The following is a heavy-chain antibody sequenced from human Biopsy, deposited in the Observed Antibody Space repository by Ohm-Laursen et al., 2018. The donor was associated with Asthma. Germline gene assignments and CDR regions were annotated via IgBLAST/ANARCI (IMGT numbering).Heavy chain of an antibody. CDR3: ARKAGSCISRTCYSLDF. J-gene: IGHJ4*01. Sequence: SSVKVSCKTLGGTFNTYVIGWVRQAPGQGLEWMGGINSVFGTTTYPQKFQDRVTITADDSTSTVYMELSSLRSEDTAVYYCARKAGSCISRTCYSLDFWGHGTLVTVSS. V-gene: IGHV1-69*01. CDR1: GGTFNTYV. D-gene: IGHD2-2*01. CDR2: INSVFGTT.